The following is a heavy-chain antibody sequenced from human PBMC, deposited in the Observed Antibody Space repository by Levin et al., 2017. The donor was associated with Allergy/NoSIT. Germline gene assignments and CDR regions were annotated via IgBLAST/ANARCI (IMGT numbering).Heavy chain of an antibody. J-gene: IGHJ4*02. CDR1: GRPVSNYY. CDR3: AKFGTAGGGDY. Sequence: GESLKISCKTSGRPVSNYYMHWVRQAPGQGLEWMGVINPSGDSTTYAETFQGRMTVTRDTPTSTVYMELRNLRSDDTALYFCAKFGTAGGGDYWGQGTLVTVSS. D-gene: IGHD3-16*01. V-gene: IGHV1-46*01. CDR2: INPSGDST.